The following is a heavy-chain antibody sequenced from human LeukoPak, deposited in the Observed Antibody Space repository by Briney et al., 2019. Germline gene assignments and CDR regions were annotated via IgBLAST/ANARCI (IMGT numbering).Heavy chain of an antibody. V-gene: IGHV4-39*07. CDR2: IYYSGST. D-gene: IGHD3-10*01. CDR1: GGSISSRSYY. Sequence: SETLSLTCTVSGGSISSRSYYWGWIRQPPGKGLEWIGSIYYSGSTNYNPSLKSRVTISVDTSKNQFSLKLSSVTAADTAVYYCARASYGSGSLDFDYWGQGTLVTVSS. J-gene: IGHJ4*02. CDR3: ARASYGSGSLDFDY.